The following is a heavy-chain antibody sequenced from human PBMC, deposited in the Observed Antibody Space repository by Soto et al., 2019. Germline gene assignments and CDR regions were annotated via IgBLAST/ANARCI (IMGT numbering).Heavy chain of an antibody. Sequence: PGGSLRLSCAASGFTFSSYAMSWVRQAPGKGLEWVSAISGSGGSTYYADSVKGRFTISRDNSKNTLYLQMNSLRAEDTAVYYCAKVIDSWARYYYGMDVWGQGITVTVSS. D-gene: IGHD3-22*01. CDR3: AKVIDSWARYYYGMDV. V-gene: IGHV3-23*01. J-gene: IGHJ6*02. CDR2: ISGSGGST. CDR1: GFTFSSYA.